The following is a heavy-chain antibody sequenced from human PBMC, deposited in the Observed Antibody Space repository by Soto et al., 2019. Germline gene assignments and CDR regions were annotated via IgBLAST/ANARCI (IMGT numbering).Heavy chain of an antibody. CDR2: INVYNGKT. CDR1: GYTFSNYG. D-gene: IGHD6-13*01. V-gene: IGHV1-18*01. Sequence: QVKLVQSGAEVKKPGASVKVSCKTSGYTFSNYGINWVRQAPGQGLEWVGWINVYNGKTNSAQRLQGRVTMTADTSTSTAYLELRSLRSDDTAVYYCARGSSPVDFDYWGQGTLVTVSS. CDR3: ARGSSPVDFDY. J-gene: IGHJ4*02.